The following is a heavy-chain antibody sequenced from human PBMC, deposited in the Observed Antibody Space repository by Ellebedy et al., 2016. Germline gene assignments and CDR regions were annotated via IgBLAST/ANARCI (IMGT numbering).Heavy chain of an antibody. D-gene: IGHD6-13*01. CDR2: INQDGDRR. V-gene: IGHV3-7*01. J-gene: IGHJ4*02. CDR3: AAGFSNRGPFDY. Sequence: GGSLRLSCAASGFTFNNYWMTWVRQAPGKGLEWVANINQDGDRRYYVDSVKGRFTVSRDNAKNSLYLQMNSLRAEDTAVYYCAAGFSNRGPFDYWGQGALVTVPS. CDR1: GFTFNNYW.